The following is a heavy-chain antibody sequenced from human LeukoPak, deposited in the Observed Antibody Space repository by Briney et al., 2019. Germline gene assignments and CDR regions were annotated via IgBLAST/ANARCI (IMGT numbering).Heavy chain of an antibody. Sequence: SGGSLRLSCAASGITLSSYGMHWVRQVPGKGLEWVALIWYDGSKKNYADSVKGRFTISKDSMLYLQMDSLRAEDTAVYYCVRDPGNDRSGYYFDSWGQGTLVTVSS. D-gene: IGHD3-22*01. V-gene: IGHV3-33*01. CDR1: GITLSSYG. CDR2: IWYDGSKK. J-gene: IGHJ4*02. CDR3: VRDPGNDRSGYYFDS.